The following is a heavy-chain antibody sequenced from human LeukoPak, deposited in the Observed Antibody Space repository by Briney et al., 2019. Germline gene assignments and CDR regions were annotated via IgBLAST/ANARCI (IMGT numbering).Heavy chain of an antibody. V-gene: IGHV3-30*03. Sequence: PGKSLRLSCAASGFTFSSYGMHWVRQAPGKGLEWVTVIQYGGTIKYYADSVKGRFTISRDNAKNSLYLQMNSLRAEDTAVYYCARDLYEVTEPLVDYWGQGTLVTVSS. D-gene: IGHD2-21*02. CDR1: GFTFSSYG. CDR2: IQYGGTIK. J-gene: IGHJ4*02. CDR3: ARDLYEVTEPLVDY.